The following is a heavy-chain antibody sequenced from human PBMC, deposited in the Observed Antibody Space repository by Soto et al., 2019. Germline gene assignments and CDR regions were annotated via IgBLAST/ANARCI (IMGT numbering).Heavy chain of an antibody. D-gene: IGHD6-19*01. CDR2: INPNSGGT. J-gene: IGHJ4*02. Sequence: ASVKVSCKASGFTFSNYGLNWVRQAPGQGLEWMGWINPNSGGTKSAEKFQGRVTMTRDTSISTAYMELSRLTSDDTAVYYCASAAVTGTAGLDFWGQGTQVTVSS. V-gene: IGHV1-2*02. CDR3: ASAAVTGTAGLDF. CDR1: GFTFSNYG.